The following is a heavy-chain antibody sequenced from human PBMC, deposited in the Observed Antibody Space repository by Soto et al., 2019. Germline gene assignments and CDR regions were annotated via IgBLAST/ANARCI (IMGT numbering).Heavy chain of an antibody. D-gene: IGHD5-12*01. CDR3: AKDPPWTGGPLAMDV. Sequence: GGSLRLSCVASGFTFTTHAMSWVRQSPGKGLEWVSTFSGSGGNIYYAEAVKGRLTISRDDSKNTLYLQMNGLRVEDTAVYYCAKDPPWTGGPLAMDVWGQGTTVTVSS. V-gene: IGHV3-23*01. CDR1: GFTFTTHA. CDR2: FSGSGGNI. J-gene: IGHJ6*02.